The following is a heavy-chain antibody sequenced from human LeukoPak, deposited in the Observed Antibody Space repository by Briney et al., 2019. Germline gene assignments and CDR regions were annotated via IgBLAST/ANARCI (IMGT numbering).Heavy chain of an antibody. D-gene: IGHD3-10*01. CDR3: ARGPRYGSGNYYNNY. CDR2: INPNSCGT. CDR1: GFTFPGYY. J-gene: IGHJ4*02. V-gene: IGHV1-2*02. Sequence: ASVTVSCKASGFTFPGYYIYWVRQAPGQGLEWMGWINPNSCGTNYALKFQGRVTMTRDTSISRAYMELSRLRSDDTAGYYCARGPRYGSGNYYNNYWGQGTLVTVSS.